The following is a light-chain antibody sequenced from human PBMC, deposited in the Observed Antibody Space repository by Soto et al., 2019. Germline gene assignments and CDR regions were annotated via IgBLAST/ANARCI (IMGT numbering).Light chain of an antibody. Sequence: EIVMTQSPATLSVSPGERATLSCRARQSVGSNLAWYQQKPGQAPMLLIYVASTRTAGIPARFSGSGFWTDFILIMSILQSEDPVIYLFQQYNTIWTFGAGTKVDI. CDR2: VAS. CDR1: QSVGSN. V-gene: IGKV3-15*01. J-gene: IGKJ4*01. CDR3: QQYNTIWT.